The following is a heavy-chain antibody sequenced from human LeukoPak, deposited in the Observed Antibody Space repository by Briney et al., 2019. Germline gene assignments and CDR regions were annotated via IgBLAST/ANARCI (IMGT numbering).Heavy chain of an antibody. CDR1: GGSFSGYY. CDR3: ARVKSYYGSGSYCFDY. V-gene: IGHV4-34*01. D-gene: IGHD3-10*01. Sequence: SETLSLTCAVYGGSFSGYYWSWIRQHPGKGLERIGEINHSGSTNYNPSLKSRVTISVDTSKNQFSLKLSSVTAADTAVYYCARVKSYYGSGSYCFDYWGQGTLVTVSS. CDR2: INHSGST. J-gene: IGHJ4*02.